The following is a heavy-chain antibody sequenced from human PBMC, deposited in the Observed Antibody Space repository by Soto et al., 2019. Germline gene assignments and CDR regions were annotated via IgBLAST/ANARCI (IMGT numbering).Heavy chain of an antibody. J-gene: IGHJ4*02. Sequence: SETLSLTCTVSGGSTRSYYWSWIRQLPRKGLEWIGYIYYSGSTNYNPSLTRRLTISVHTSRNQFSLKLSSVPAADTAVYYCARLGSSNWLFDYWVQGTLVTVSS. D-gene: IGHD6-13*01. CDR3: ARLGSSNWLFDY. V-gene: IGHV4-59*08. CDR2: IYYSGST. CDR1: GGSTRSYY.